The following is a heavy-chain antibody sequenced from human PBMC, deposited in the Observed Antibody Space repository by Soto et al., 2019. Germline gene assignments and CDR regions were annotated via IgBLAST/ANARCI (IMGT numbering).Heavy chain of an antibody. V-gene: IGHV3-30*18. CDR2: ISYDGSNK. J-gene: IGHJ4*02. CDR3: AKEGGWYYDSSGYQLPDY. D-gene: IGHD3-22*01. Sequence: GGSLRLSCAASGFTFSSYGMHWVRQAPGKGLEWVAVISYDGSNKYYADSVKGRFTISRDNSKNTLYLQMNSLRAEDTAVYYCAKEGGWYYDSSGYQLPDYWGQGTLVTVYS. CDR1: GFTFSSYG.